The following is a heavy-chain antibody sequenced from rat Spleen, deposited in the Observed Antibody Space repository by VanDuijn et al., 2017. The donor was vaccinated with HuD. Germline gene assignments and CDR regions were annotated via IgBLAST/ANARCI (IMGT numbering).Heavy chain of an antibody. CDR1: GFTFSDHY. D-gene: IGHD1-12*02. CDR3: SRVFDGTYYYGWYFDF. Sequence: EVQLVESDGGLVQPGRSLKLSCAASGFTFSDHYMAWVRQAPTKGLEWVASITYDSGITYYRDSVKGRFTISRDNAKSTLYLRMNSLRSEDSATYYCSRVFDGTYYYGWYFDFWGPGTMVTVSS. J-gene: IGHJ1*01. V-gene: IGHV5-29*01. CDR2: ITYDSGIT.